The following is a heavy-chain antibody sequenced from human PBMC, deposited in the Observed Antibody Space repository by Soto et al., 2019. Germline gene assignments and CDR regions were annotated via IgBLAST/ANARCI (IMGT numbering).Heavy chain of an antibody. CDR3: AGRSSRWATDGY. CDR1: GFSVSSNY. V-gene: IGHV3-53*01. CDR2: IYSDGST. D-gene: IGHD6-13*01. Sequence: GGSLRLSCAASGFSVSSNYMDWFRQTPGKGLEWGSVIYSDGSTYYAESVKGRFTVSRDRSKNALYLKMNSLTAEDTAVYYCAGRSSRWATDGYWGQGTQVTVSS. J-gene: IGHJ4*02.